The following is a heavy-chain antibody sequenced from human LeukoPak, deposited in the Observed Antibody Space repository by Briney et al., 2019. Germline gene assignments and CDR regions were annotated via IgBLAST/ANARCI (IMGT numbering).Heavy chain of an antibody. V-gene: IGHV4-34*01. CDR2: INYSEST. D-gene: IGHD5-18*01. CDR1: GGSFSGYF. CDR3: AKYRYGYRGMDS. Sequence: PSETLSLTCRVYGGSFSGYFWIWFRQPPRKGLEWIGEINYSESTNYNSSLKRRAIISVDTSKNQFSLKLTSVTAADTAAYFCAKYRYGYRGMDSWGQGTQVTVSS. J-gene: IGHJ4*02.